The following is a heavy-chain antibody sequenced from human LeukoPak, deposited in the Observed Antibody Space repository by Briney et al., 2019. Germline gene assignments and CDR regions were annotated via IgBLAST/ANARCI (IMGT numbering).Heavy chain of an antibody. D-gene: IGHD4-17*01. CDR1: GFTFSSYA. J-gene: IGHJ4*02. CDR3: AKAMRLTTMTTGDTTDY. CDR2: ISGSGGST. V-gene: IGHV3-23*01. Sequence: GGSLRLSCAASGFTFSSYAMSWVRQAPGKGLEWVSGISGSGGSTNYADSVKGRFTISRDNSKNTLYLQMNSLRAEDTAEYFCAKAMRLTTMTTGDTTDYWGQGTLVTVSS.